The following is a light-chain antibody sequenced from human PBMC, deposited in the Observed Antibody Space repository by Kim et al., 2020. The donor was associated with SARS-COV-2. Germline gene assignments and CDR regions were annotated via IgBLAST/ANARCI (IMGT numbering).Light chain of an antibody. CDR3: SSYTSTSTLV. J-gene: IGLJ2*01. CDR1: SSDVGGYIF. CDR2: DVS. V-gene: IGLV2-14*03. Sequence: QSALTQPASVSGSPGQSITISCTGTSSDVGGYIFVSWYQQQPGKAPKLLLYDVSYRPSGVSNRFSGSKSGNTASLTISGLQAEDEADYYCSSYTSTSTLVFGGGTKLTVL.